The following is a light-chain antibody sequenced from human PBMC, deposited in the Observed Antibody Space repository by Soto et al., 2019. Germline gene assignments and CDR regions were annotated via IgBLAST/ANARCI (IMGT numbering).Light chain of an antibody. J-gene: IGLJ1*01. CDR1: SSNIGSNT. Sequence: QSVLTQPPSASGTPGQRVTISCSGSSSNIGSNTVNWYQQLPGTAPKLLIYSNNQRPSGVPDRFSGSKSGTSASLAISGLQSEDEADYYCAAWGDSLNGRDVFGTGTKLTVL. CDR3: AAWGDSLNGRDV. V-gene: IGLV1-44*01. CDR2: SNN.